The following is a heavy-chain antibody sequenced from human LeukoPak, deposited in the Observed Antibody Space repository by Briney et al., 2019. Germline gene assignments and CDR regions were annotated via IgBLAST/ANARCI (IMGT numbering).Heavy chain of an antibody. Sequence: GGSLRLSCAVSGFTFSSYWIHWVRHAPGKGLVWVSRFSNDEGRTVYADSVKGRFTISRDNAKNTLYLQMDSLRADDTAVYYRSKSHFFLLDGWGQGT. V-gene: IGHV3-74*01. J-gene: IGHJ6*02. CDR3: SKSHFFLLDG. CDR2: FSNDEGRT. CDR1: GFTFSSYW.